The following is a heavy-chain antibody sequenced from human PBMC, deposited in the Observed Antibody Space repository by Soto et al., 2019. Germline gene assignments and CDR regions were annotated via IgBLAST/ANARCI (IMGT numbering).Heavy chain of an antibody. CDR1: GFTFSSYA. Sequence: PGGSLRLSCSASGFTFSSYAMHWVRQAPGKGLEYVSAISSNGGSTYYADSVKGRFTISRDNSKNTLYLQMSSLRAEDTAVYYCVKDQSKYCSSTSCYSAFDYWGQGTLVTVSS. CDR2: ISSNGGST. CDR3: VKDQSKYCSSTSCYSAFDY. V-gene: IGHV3-64D*06. D-gene: IGHD2-2*01. J-gene: IGHJ4*02.